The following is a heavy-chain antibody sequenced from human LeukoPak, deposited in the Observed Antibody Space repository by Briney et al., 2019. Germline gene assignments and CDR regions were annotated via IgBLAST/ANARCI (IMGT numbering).Heavy chain of an antibody. V-gene: IGHV5-51*01. D-gene: IGHD2-21*02. J-gene: IGHJ4*02. Sequence: GESLKISCKGSGHSFSNYWIAWVRQMPGKGLEWMGILYPGDSDTRYSPSFQGQVTISADKSISTAYLQWSSLKASDTAMYYCARTYCGGDCYSPEYFDYWGQGTLVTVSS. CDR3: ARTYCGGDCYSPEYFDY. CDR2: LYPGDSDT. CDR1: GHSFSNYW.